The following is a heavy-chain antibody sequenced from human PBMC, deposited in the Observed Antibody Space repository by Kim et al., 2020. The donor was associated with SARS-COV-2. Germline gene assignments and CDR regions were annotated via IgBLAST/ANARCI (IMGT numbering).Heavy chain of an antibody. CDR3: ARGYSSSWYHFDY. CDR1: GFIFSSYS. V-gene: IGHV3-21*01. CDR2: ISSSSSFI. D-gene: IGHD6-13*01. J-gene: IGHJ4*02. Sequence: GGSLRLSCAASGFIFSSYSMTWVRQAPGKGLEWVSFISSSSSFIYYADSVKGRFTISRDNAKSSLYLQMNSLRAEDTAVYYCARGYSSSWYHFDYWGQGALVTVSS.